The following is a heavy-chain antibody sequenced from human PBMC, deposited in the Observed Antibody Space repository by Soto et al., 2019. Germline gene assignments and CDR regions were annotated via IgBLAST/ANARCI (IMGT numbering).Heavy chain of an antibody. CDR3: ARVAGVAYCGCDCYHFDY. CDR1: GDSFSSDDYY. V-gene: IGHV4-30-4*01. Sequence: PSETLSLTCTVSGDSFSSDDYYWSWIRQPPGKGLEWIGYISYRVDTYYSPSLKSRVTMSIDTSKNQFSLNVSPVTAADTAVYYCARVAGVAYCGCDCYHFDYWGQGTLVTVSS. D-gene: IGHD2-21*02. J-gene: IGHJ4*02. CDR2: ISYRVDT.